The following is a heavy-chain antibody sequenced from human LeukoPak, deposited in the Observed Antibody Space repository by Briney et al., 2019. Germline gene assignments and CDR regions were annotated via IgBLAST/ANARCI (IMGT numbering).Heavy chain of an antibody. V-gene: IGHV1-2*02. CDR1: GYTFTGYY. CDR2: INPNSGGT. Sequence: ASVKVSCKASGYTFTGYYMHWVRQAPGQGLEWMGWINPNSGGTNYAQKFQGRVTMTRDTSISTAYMELSRLRSDDTAVYYCARWRPNDYGDWYFDYWGQGTLVTVSS. CDR3: ARWRPNDYGDWYFDY. J-gene: IGHJ4*02. D-gene: IGHD4-17*01.